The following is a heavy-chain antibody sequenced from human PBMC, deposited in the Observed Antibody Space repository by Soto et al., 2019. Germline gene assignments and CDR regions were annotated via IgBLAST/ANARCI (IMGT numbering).Heavy chain of an antibody. Sequence: QDQLVQSGAEVKKPGSSVKVSCKASGGTFSSHTFSWVRQAPGQGLEWMGRIITAIGTATYAQKFQGRVTITADESATTVYMELNSLRSEDTAVYYCARPDFGDYWYFDLWGRGTLVTVSS. D-gene: IGHD4-17*01. CDR2: IITAIGTA. V-gene: IGHV1-69*08. J-gene: IGHJ2*01. CDR3: ARPDFGDYWYFDL. CDR1: GGTFSSHT.